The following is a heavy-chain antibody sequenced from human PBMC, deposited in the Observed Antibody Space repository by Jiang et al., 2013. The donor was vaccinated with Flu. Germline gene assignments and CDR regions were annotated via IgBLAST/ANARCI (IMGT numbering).Heavy chain of an antibody. CDR3: ARDHGYSPLYGMDV. J-gene: IGHJ6*02. D-gene: IGHD6-13*01. CDR2: ISYDGSNK. Sequence: RLSCAASGFTFSSYAMHWVRQAPGKGLEWVAVISYDGSNKYYADSVKGRFTISRDNSKNTLYLQMNSLRAEDTAVYYCARDHGYSPLYGMDVWGQGTTVTVSS. CDR1: GFTFSSYA. V-gene: IGHV3-30-3*01.